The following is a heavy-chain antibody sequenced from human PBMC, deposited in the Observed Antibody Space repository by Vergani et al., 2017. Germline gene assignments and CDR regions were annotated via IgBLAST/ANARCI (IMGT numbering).Heavy chain of an antibody. CDR3: TKGSRGYTGYFFDY. CDR2: VSGSSATP. D-gene: IGHD5-12*01. CDR1: GFTFRNYA. Sequence: EVQLLESGGGLVQPGGSLRLSCAASGFTFRNYAMTWVRQAPGKGLEWVSSVSGSSATPYYADSVKGRFIISRDNSKNTLHLQMNSLRADDTAVYYCTKGSRGYTGYFFDYWGQGTLATVSS. J-gene: IGHJ4*02. V-gene: IGHV3-23*01.